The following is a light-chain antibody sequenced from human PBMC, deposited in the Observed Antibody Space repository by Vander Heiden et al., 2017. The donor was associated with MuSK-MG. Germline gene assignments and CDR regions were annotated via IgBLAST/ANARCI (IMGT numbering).Light chain of an antibody. CDR3: QQFDGNFQT. CDR2: WAS. J-gene: IGKJ1*01. V-gene: IGKV4-1*01. Sequence: DIVMTQSPDSLAVSLGERATINCKSSQSVLYSSNNKNYLAWYQQKPGQPPKLLIYWASTRESGVPDRFSGSGSGTDFTLTISSLQAEDVAVYWCQQFDGNFQTFGQGTKVEI. CDR1: QSVLYSSNNKNY.